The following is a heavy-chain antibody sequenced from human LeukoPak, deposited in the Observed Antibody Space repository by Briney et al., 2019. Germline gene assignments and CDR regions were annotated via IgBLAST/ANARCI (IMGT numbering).Heavy chain of an antibody. V-gene: IGHV3-43*01. CDR2: ISWDGRNT. D-gene: IGHD2-8*01. CDR1: GCTFNEYT. J-gene: IGHJ4*01. Sequence: GGSLRLSCVVSGCTFNEYTMHWGRQAPGKGLEWVSRISWDGRNTYYADSVKGRFTISRDNAKNSLYLQMNSLRPDDTALYYCSTDPRLLIYWGHGTLVTVSS. CDR3: STDPRLLIY.